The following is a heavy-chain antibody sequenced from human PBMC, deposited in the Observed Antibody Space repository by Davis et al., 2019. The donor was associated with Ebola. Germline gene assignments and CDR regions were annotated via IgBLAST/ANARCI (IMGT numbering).Heavy chain of an antibody. CDR2: INPSGGST. Sequence: ASVKVSCKASGYTFTSYYMHWVRQAPGQGLEWMGIINPSGGSTGYAQKFQGRVTMTRDTSTSTVYMELSSLRSEDTAVYYCARERRLRLNVYGMDVWGQGTTVTVSS. CDR3: ARERRLRLNVYGMDV. J-gene: IGHJ6*02. V-gene: IGHV1-46*01. CDR1: GYTFTSYY. D-gene: IGHD3-16*01.